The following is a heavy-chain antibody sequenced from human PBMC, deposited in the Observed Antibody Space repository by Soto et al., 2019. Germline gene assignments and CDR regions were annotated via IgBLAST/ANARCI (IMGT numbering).Heavy chain of an antibody. D-gene: IGHD3-10*02. CDR1: GFIFINNG. Sequence: QVQLVESGGGVVQPGRSLRLSCVGSGFIFINNGMQWVRQTPGKGLELVAFMSSDGSDTFYADSVKGRFTISRDNSKNTLFLHMSNLRAEDTAMYYCTIVRVADSALDHWGQGTLVTVSA. CDR3: TIVRVADSALDH. J-gene: IGHJ4*02. V-gene: IGHV3-30*03. CDR2: MSSDGSDT.